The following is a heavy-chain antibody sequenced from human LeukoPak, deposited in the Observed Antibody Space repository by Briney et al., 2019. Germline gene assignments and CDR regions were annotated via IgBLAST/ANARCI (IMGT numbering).Heavy chain of an antibody. CDR2: ISYDGHNE. Sequence: GGSLRLSCAASGFTFSGYGMHWVRQAPGKGLEWVAVISYDGHNEYYADSVKGRFTIARDNSKNTVLLQMNSLRVEDTAVYYCAKGIGYGGMDVWGQGTTLIVSS. J-gene: IGHJ6*02. CDR3: AKGIGYGGMDV. CDR1: GFTFSGYG. V-gene: IGHV3-30*18. D-gene: IGHD5-12*01.